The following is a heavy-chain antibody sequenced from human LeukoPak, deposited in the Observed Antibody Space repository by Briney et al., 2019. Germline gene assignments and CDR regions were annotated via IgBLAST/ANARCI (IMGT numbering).Heavy chain of an antibody. CDR3: AIRDGYGAYDI. CDR1: EYSFTSYW. V-gene: IGHV5-51*01. J-gene: IGHJ3*02. CDR2: IYPGDSDT. D-gene: IGHD5-24*01. Sequence: GESLKISCTGTEYSFTSYWIGWVRQMPGTGLEWMGIIYPGDSDTSYNPSFQGQVTIAADKSISTAYLQWSSLKVSDSAMYYCAIRDGYGAYDIWGQGTMVTVSS.